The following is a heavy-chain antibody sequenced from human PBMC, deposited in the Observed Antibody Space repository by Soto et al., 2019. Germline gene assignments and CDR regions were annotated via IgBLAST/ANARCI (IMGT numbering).Heavy chain of an antibody. CDR2: ISYDGSNK. V-gene: IGHV3-30-3*01. CDR1: GFTFSSYA. D-gene: IGHD3-22*01. J-gene: IGHJ4*02. Sequence: GGSLRLSCAASGFTFSSYAMHWVRQAPGKGLEWVAVISYDGSNKYYADSVKGRFTISRDNSKNTLYLQMNSLRAEDTAVYYCARDGPHYYDSSGYLGTFDYWGQGTLVTVSS. CDR3: ARDGPHYYDSSGYLGTFDY.